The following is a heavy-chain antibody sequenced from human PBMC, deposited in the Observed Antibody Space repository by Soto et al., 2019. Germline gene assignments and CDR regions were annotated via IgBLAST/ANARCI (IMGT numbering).Heavy chain of an antibody. CDR1: GGSISSGDYY. Sequence: SETLSLTCTVSGGSISSGDYYWSWIRQPPGKGLEWIGYIYYSGSTYYNPSLKSRVTISVDTSKNQFSLKLSSVTAADTTVYYCARASEGYSYGYYFDYWGQGTLVTVSS. CDR3: ARASEGYSYGYYFDY. V-gene: IGHV4-30-4*01. CDR2: IYYSGST. J-gene: IGHJ4*02. D-gene: IGHD5-18*01.